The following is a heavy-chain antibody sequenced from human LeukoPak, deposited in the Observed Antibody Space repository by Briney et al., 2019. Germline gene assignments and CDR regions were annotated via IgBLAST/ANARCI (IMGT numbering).Heavy chain of an antibody. CDR3: ARSGWPYYFVY. J-gene: IGHJ4*02. Sequence: GGSLGLSCAASGFTFSSYWMHWVRQAPGKGLVWVSRIHSDGSSTSYADSVRGRFTISRDDAKSTLYLQMNSLRAEDTAVYYCARSGWPYYFVYWGQGTLVTVSS. CDR1: GFTFSSYW. D-gene: IGHD3-22*01. CDR2: IHSDGSST. V-gene: IGHV3-74*01.